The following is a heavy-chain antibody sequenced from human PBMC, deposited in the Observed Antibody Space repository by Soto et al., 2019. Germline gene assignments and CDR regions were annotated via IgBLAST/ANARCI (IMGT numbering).Heavy chain of an antibody. V-gene: IGHV4-31*03. CDR2: IYYSGST. J-gene: IGHJ6*02. CDR3: ARRAVTTVEAYYYYYYGMDV. D-gene: IGHD4-4*01. CDR1: GGSISSGGYY. Sequence: PSETLSLTCTVSGGSISSGGYYWSWIRQHPXKGLEWIGYIYYSGSTYYTPSLKSRVTISVDTSKNQFSLKLSSVTAADTAVYYCARRAVTTVEAYYYYYYGMDVWGQGPTVTVSS.